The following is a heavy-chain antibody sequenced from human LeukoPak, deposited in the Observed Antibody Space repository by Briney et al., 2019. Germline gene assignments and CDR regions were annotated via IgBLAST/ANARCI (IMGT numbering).Heavy chain of an antibody. CDR2: ISGGGGST. V-gene: IGHV3-23*01. D-gene: IGHD1-26*01. J-gene: IGHJ4*02. CDR3: AKGGKWDVTPFDY. CDR1: GFTFTSYS. Sequence: GGSLRLSCAASGFTFTSYSMNWVRQAPGKGLEWVSTISGGGGSTYYADSVKGRFTISRDNSKNTLYLEVNSLRAEDTAVYYCAKGGKWDVTPFDYWGQGTLVTVSS.